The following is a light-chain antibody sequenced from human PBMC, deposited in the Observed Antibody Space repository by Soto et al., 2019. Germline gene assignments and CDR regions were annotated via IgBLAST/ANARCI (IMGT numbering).Light chain of an antibody. CDR1: SGHSSYA. CDR3: QTWGTYVV. V-gene: IGLV4-69*01. J-gene: IGLJ2*01. Sequence: QPVLTQSPSASASLGASVKLTCTLSSGHSSYAIAWHQQQPEKGPRYLMKVNSDGSHTKGDGIPDRFSGSSSGAERYLSISSLQSEDEADYYCQTWGTYVVFGGGTQLTVL. CDR2: VNSDGSH.